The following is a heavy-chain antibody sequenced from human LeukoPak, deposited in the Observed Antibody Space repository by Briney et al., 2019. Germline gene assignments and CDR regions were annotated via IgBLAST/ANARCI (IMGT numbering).Heavy chain of an antibody. D-gene: IGHD2-15*01. CDR1: GFTFGDYA. Sequence: GGSLRLSCAASGFTFGDYAMSWFRQAPGKGLEWVGFIRSKAYGGTTEYAVSVKGRFTISRDDSKSIAYLQMNSLKTEDTAVYYCTRDEFGPGIVVVVAATYNGMDVWGQGTTVTVSS. CDR3: TRDEFGPGIVVVVAATYNGMDV. J-gene: IGHJ6*02. V-gene: IGHV3-49*03. CDR2: IRSKAYGGTT.